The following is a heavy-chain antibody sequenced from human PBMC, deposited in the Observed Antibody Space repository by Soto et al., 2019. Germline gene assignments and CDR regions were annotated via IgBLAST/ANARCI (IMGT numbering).Heavy chain of an antibody. D-gene: IGHD2-15*01. CDR1: GFSFSSYA. V-gene: IGHV3-23*01. Sequence: EVQLLESGGGKVQPGGSLRLSCAASGFSFSSYAMAWVRQAPGKGLEWVSLIGGSGEGTHYTDSVRGRFSIFRDNSQNTLFLQMNSLRADDTAIYYCAKDSAGWFAS. J-gene: IGHJ5*01. CDR3: AKDSAGWFAS. CDR2: IGGSGEGT.